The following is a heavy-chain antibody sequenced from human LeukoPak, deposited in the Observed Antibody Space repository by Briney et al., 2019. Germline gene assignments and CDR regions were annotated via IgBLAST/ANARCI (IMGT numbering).Heavy chain of an antibody. V-gene: IGHV4-39*07. D-gene: IGHD1-14*01. CDR2: IYHDGNT. Sequence: TSETLSPTCTVSGGSISSSSHSWAWIRQPPGKGLEWIGTIYHDGNTDYNPSLKSRVTISVDKSKNQLSLQLSSVTAADTAVYYCARDPHINNYYGTTTGLRDFWGQGTLVSVSS. J-gene: IGHJ4*02. CDR3: ARDPHINNYYGTTTGLRDF. CDR1: GGSISSSSHS.